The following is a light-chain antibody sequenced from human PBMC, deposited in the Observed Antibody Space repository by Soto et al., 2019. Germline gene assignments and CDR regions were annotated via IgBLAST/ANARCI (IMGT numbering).Light chain of an antibody. CDR3: QQYNNWPPWT. Sequence: EIVMTQSPATLSVSPGERATLSCRASQSVSSNLAWYQQKPGQAPRLLIYGASTRATGIPARFSGSGSGTEFTFASTSLQSEDFPVYYCQQYNNWPPWTFGHGTKVESK. V-gene: IGKV3-15*01. CDR2: GAS. CDR1: QSVSSN. J-gene: IGKJ1*01.